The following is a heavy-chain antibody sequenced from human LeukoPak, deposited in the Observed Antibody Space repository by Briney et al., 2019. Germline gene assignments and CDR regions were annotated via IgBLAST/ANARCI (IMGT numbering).Heavy chain of an antibody. CDR1: GFTFSDHY. D-gene: IGHD3-22*01. J-gene: IGHJ4*02. V-gene: IGHV3-72*01. CDR2: IRKKTNSYTT. Sequence: GGSLRLSCAASGFTFSDHYMDWVRQAPGKGLEGVGRIRKKTNSYTTEYAASVKDRFNSPRDDSKKSLDLQMNSLKNGDTAVCDCASSGGYSPMDGGGQGSLVT. CDR3: ASSGGYSPMDG.